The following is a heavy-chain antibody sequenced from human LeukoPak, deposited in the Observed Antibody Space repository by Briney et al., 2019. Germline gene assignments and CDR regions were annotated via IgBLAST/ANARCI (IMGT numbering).Heavy chain of an antibody. J-gene: IGHJ4*02. V-gene: IGHV5-51*01. Sequence: AESILFSSQVSGYSFTNYWNGWVLQMPGKGLEWMGIVYPGDSDTRYSPSFQGQVTISADKSITTAYLQWSSLRTSDTAMYYCARHVDCNSDWTLDYWGQASLV. D-gene: IGHD3-9*01. CDR2: VYPGDSDT. CDR3: ARHVDCNSDWTLDY. CDR1: GYSFTNYW.